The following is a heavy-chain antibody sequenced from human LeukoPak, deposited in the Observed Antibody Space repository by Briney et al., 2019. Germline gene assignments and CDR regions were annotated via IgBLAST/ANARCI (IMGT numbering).Heavy chain of an antibody. J-gene: IGHJ4*02. D-gene: IGHD3-22*01. CDR3: ASGSSFDSSGRGFDY. Sequence: GASVKVSCKASGGTFSSYAISWVRLAPGQGLEWMGGIIPIFGTANYAQKFQGRVTMTRDTSISTAYMELSRLRFDDTAVYYCASGSSFDSSGRGFDYWGQGTLVTVSS. CDR2: IIPIFGTA. CDR1: GGTFSSYA. V-gene: IGHV1-69*05.